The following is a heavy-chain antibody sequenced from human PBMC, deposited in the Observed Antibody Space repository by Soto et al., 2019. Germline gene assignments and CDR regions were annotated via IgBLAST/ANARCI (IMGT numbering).Heavy chain of an antibody. CDR1: GGTFSSYA. V-gene: IGHV1-69*13. D-gene: IGHD2-15*01. CDR2: IIPIFGTA. J-gene: IGHJ4*02. CDR3: ARGSGYCSGGSCYRRNFFDY. Sequence: ASVKVSCKASGGTFSSYAISWVRQAPGQGLEWMEGIIPIFGTANYAQKFQGRVTITADESTSTAYMELSSLRSEDTAVYYCARGSGYCSGGSCYRRNFFDYWGQGTLVTVSS.